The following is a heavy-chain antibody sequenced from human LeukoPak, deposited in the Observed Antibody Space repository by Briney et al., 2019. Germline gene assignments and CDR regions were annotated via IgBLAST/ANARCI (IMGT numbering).Heavy chain of an antibody. CDR2: INHSGST. CDR3: ARGAVAGTN. D-gene: IGHD6-19*01. Sequence: SETLSLTCAVYGGSFSGYYWSWIRQPPGKGLEWIGEINHSGSTNYNPSLKSRATISVDTSKNQFSLKLSSVTAADTAVYYCARGAVAGTNWGQGTLVTVSS. V-gene: IGHV4-34*01. CDR1: GGSFSGYY. J-gene: IGHJ4*02.